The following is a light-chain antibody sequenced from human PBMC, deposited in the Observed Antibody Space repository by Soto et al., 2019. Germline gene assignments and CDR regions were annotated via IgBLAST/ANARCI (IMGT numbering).Light chain of an antibody. CDR2: EVT. Sequence: QSALTQPASVSGSPGQSITISCTGTSSDVGDYNYVSWYRQHPGNAPKLIIYEVTNRPSGISNRFSGSKSGNTASLTISGLQAEDEADYYCSSYTSSSTLVFGGGTKLTVL. J-gene: IGLJ2*01. CDR1: SSDVGDYNY. CDR3: SSYTSSSTLV. V-gene: IGLV2-14*01.